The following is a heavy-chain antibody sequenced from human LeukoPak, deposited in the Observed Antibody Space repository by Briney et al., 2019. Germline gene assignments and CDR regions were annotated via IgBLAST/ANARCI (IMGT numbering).Heavy chain of an antibody. D-gene: IGHD5-24*01. CDR1: GYRFAGYW. V-gene: IGHV5-51*01. CDR3: ASPSRDGYNENDAFDI. Sequence: GESLKISCKGSGYRFAGYWIGWVRQMPGKGLEWMGIIYPGDSDTRYSPSFQGQVTISADKSISTAYLQWGSLKASDTAMYYCASPSRDGYNENDAFDIWGQGTMVTVSS. J-gene: IGHJ3*02. CDR2: IYPGDSDT.